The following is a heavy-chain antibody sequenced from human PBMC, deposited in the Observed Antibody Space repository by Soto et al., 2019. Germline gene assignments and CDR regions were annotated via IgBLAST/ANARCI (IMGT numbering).Heavy chain of an antibody. V-gene: IGHV1-18*01. D-gene: IGHD4-17*01. Sequence: QVQLVQSGAEVKKPGASVKVSCKASGYTFTSYGISWVRQAPGQGLAWMGWISAYNGNTNYAQKLQGRVTMTTDTSTSAAYMELRSLRSDDTAVYYCARGQSTDYVDYLRGAFDIWGQGTMVTVSS. CDR1: GYTFTSYG. J-gene: IGHJ3*02. CDR3: ARGQSTDYVDYLRGAFDI. CDR2: ISAYNGNT.